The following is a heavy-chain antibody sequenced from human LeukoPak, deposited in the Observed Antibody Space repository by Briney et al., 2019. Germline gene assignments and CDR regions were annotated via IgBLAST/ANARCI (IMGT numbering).Heavy chain of an antibody. CDR2: TSGSGGST. CDR1: GFSVSSNY. J-gene: IGHJ4*02. V-gene: IGHV3-23*01. D-gene: IGHD6-19*01. Sequence: GGSLRLSCAASGFSVSSNYMSWVRQAPGKGLECVSATSGSGGSTYSADSVKGRFTISRDNTKNTLYLQMNSLRTEDTAVYYCARGGLGSAFDNWGQGTLVTVSS. CDR3: ARGGLGSAFDN.